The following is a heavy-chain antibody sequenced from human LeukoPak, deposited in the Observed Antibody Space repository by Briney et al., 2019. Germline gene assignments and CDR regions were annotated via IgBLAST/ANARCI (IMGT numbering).Heavy chain of an antibody. V-gene: IGHV5-51*01. CDR1: GYRFTSYW. Sequence: GESLKISCQGSGYRFTSYWIAWVRQMPGKDLEWMGIMSPLDSDTRYSPSSQGRVTMSADKSVSTAYLQWSSLKASDTAIYYCARRVINGGYFFDYWGQGTQVIVSS. J-gene: IGHJ4*02. CDR3: ARRVINGGYFFDY. D-gene: IGHD2-21*01. CDR2: MSPLDSDT.